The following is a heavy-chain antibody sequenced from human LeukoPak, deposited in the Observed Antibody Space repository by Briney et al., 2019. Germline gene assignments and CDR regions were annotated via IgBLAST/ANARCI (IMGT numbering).Heavy chain of an antibody. V-gene: IGHV3-74*01. CDR2: IDSGGSNT. J-gene: IGHJ4*02. CDR1: GFTFSTYW. D-gene: IGHD2-21*02. Sequence: GGSLRLSCVVSGFTFSTYWMHWVRQGPGKGLVWVSRIDSGGSNTLYADSVRGRFTISRDKSKNTLYLQMNSLRAEDTAVYYCARAREAYCAGDCFVPFDYWGQGTLVTVSS. CDR3: ARAREAYCAGDCFVPFDY.